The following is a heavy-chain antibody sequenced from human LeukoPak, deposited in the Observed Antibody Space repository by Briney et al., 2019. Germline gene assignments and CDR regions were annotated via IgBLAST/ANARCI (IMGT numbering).Heavy chain of an antibody. Sequence: PSETLSLTCAVHGGSFSGYYWSWIRQPPGKGLEWIGEINHSGSTNYNPSLKSRVTISVDTSKNQFSLKLSSVTAADTAVYYCARGPYGADDYWGQGTLVTVSS. CDR2: INHSGST. V-gene: IGHV4-34*01. CDR1: GGSFSGYY. J-gene: IGHJ4*02. D-gene: IGHD4/OR15-4a*01. CDR3: ARGPYGADDY.